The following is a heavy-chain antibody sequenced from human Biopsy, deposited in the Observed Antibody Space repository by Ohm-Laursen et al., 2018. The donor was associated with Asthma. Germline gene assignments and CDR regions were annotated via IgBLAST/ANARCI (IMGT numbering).Heavy chain of an antibody. Sequence: SLRLSCAASGFTFSSYGMYWVRPAPGKGLAWVAVISHDGSNKYYVDSVKGRFTISRDNSKNTLYLQMNSLRAEDTAVYYCAKDTEGRYDFWSGLSYNYYGMDVWGQGTTVTVSS. CDR1: GFTFSSYG. CDR2: ISHDGSNK. J-gene: IGHJ6*02. CDR3: AKDTEGRYDFWSGLSYNYYGMDV. D-gene: IGHD3-3*01. V-gene: IGHV3-30*18.